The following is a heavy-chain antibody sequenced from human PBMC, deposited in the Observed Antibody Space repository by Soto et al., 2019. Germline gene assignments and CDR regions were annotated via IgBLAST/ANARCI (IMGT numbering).Heavy chain of an antibody. V-gene: IGHV4-59*08. CDR3: ARHQSHSSSYVDP. J-gene: IGHJ5*02. CDR2: IYYSGST. CDR1: GGSISSYG. D-gene: IGHD6-13*01. Sequence: SETLSLTCTVSGGSISSYGWSWIRQPPGKGLEWIGCIYYSGSTNYNPSLKSRVTISVDTSKNQFSLKLSSVTAADTAVYYCARHQSHSSSYVDPWGQGTLVTVS.